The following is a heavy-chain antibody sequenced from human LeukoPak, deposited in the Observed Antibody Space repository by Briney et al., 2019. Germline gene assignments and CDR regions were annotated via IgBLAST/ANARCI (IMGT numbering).Heavy chain of an antibody. CDR2: IYSDGSI. CDR3: ARDRRRLRGMNGDGDAFDI. D-gene: IGHD1-1*01. Sequence: PRGSLRLSCAASGFSVRSNYISWVRQAPGKGLEWVSMIYSDGSIFHADSVKGRFTMSRDNSRNTLDLQMNSLRVEDTAVYFCARDRRRLRGMNGDGDAFDIWGQGTMVTVSS. CDR1: GFSVRSNY. J-gene: IGHJ3*02. V-gene: IGHV3-53*01.